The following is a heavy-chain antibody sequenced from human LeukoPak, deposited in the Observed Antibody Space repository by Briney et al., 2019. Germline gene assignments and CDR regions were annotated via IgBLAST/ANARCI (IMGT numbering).Heavy chain of an antibody. D-gene: IGHD1-26*01. V-gene: IGHV4-34*01. CDR2: INHSGST. Sequence: PSETLSLTCAVYGGSLSGYYWSWIRQPPGKGLEWIGEINHSGSTNYNPSLKSRVTISVDTSKNQFSLKLSPVTAADTAVYYCHSGSYYLDYWGQGTLVTVSS. J-gene: IGHJ4*02. CDR3: HSGSYYLDY. CDR1: GGSLSGYY.